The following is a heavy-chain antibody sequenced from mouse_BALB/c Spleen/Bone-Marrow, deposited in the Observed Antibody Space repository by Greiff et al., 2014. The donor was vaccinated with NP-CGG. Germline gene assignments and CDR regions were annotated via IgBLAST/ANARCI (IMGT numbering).Heavy chain of an antibody. CDR3: TRSNYGYWYFDV. Sequence: VQLQQSGAELVKPGASVKLSCKASGYTFSSYYMYWVKQRPGQGLEWTGEINPSNGGTKFNEKFKSKATLTVDKSYSTAYMQLSSLTSEDSAVYYCTRSNYGYWYFDVWGAGTTVTVSS. V-gene: IGHV1S81*02. D-gene: IGHD1-1*01. J-gene: IGHJ1*01. CDR2: INPSNGGT. CDR1: GYTFSSYY.